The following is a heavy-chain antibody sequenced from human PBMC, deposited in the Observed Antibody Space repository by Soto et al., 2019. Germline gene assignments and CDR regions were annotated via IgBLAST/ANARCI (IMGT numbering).Heavy chain of an antibody. V-gene: IGHV2-5*02. Sequence: QITLKESGPTLVKPTQTLTLTCTFSGFSLSASEVGVGWIRQPPGKALEWLALIYGDDEKLYSPSLKSRLNITKDTAKNHEVLTMTKMDPVDTATYYCAQSKWELLRAFEVWGQGTKVTVSS. CDR2: IYGDDEK. CDR1: GFSLSASEVG. J-gene: IGHJ3*01. D-gene: IGHD1-26*01. CDR3: AQSKWELLRAFEV.